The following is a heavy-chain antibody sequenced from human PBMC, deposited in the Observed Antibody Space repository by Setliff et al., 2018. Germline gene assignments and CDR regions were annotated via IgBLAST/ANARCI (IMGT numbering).Heavy chain of an antibody. CDR3: ARDQWVRSPPRYFSYSMDV. Sequence: SETLSLTCTVSGGSLNTYYWSWIRQPAGKGLEWIGRISTSGNTNYNPSLKSRVTVSLGTSKNQFSLKLTSMTAADTAVYYCARDQWVRSPPRYFSYSMDVWGQGTTVTVSS. CDR2: ISTSGNT. J-gene: IGHJ6*02. V-gene: IGHV4-4*07. CDR1: GGSLNTYY. D-gene: IGHD5-12*01.